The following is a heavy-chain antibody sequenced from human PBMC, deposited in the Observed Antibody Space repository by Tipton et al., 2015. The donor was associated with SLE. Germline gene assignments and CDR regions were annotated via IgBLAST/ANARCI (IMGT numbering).Heavy chain of an antibody. CDR2: INHSGST. CDR1: GGSFSGYY. V-gene: IGHV4-34*01. D-gene: IGHD6-13*01. CDR3: ARHDRGIYSSSWYDYYYGMDV. Sequence: TLSLTCAVYGGSFSGYYWSWIRQPPGKGLEWIGEINHSGSTNYNPSLKSRVTISVDTSKNQFSLKLSSVTAADTAVYYCARHDRGIYSSSWYDYYYGMDVWCQGTTVTVSS. J-gene: IGHJ6*02.